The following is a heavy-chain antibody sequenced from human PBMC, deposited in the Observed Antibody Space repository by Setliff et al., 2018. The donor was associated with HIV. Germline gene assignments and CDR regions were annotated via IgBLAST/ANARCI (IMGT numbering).Heavy chain of an antibody. CDR3: AQDYTATFWEYNWFDP. Sequence: GGSLRLSCAASGFTFTTYWMHWVRQAPGKGLVWVSRINSDGGSTTYADSVKGRFTISRDNAKNTLYLQMNSPRPEDTAVFYCAQDYTATFWEYNWFDPWGQGTLVTVSS. V-gene: IGHV3-74*03. CDR1: GFTFTTYW. CDR2: INSDGGST. J-gene: IGHJ5*02. D-gene: IGHD3-3*01.